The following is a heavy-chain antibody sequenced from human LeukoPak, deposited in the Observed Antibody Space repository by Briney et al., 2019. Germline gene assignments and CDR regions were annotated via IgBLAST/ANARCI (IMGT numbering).Heavy chain of an antibody. V-gene: IGHV1-8*02. Sequence: EASVKVSCKASGYTFTSYDIDWVRQATGQGLEWMGWMNPNSGNTGYAQKFQGRVTMTRDTSISTAYMELSRLRSDDTAVYYCARDPEGITMVRGPYEDYWGQGTLVTVSS. CDR3: ARDPEGITMVRGPYEDY. CDR2: MNPNSGNT. J-gene: IGHJ4*02. CDR1: GYTFTSYD. D-gene: IGHD3-10*01.